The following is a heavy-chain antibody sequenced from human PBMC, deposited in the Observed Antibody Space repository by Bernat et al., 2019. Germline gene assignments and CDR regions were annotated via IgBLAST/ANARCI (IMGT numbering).Heavy chain of an antibody. CDR3: ARWPGGSTGPYYYYMDV. CDR2: IIPILGIA. CDR1: GGTFSSYT. J-gene: IGHJ6*03. Sequence: QVQLVQSGAEVKKPGSSVKVSCKASGGTFSSYTISWVRQAPGQGLEWMGRIIPILGIANYAQKFQGRVTITADKSTSTAYMELSSLRSEDTAEYYCARWPGGSTGPYYYYMDVWGKGTTVTVSS. D-gene: IGHD2-8*02. V-gene: IGHV1-69*02.